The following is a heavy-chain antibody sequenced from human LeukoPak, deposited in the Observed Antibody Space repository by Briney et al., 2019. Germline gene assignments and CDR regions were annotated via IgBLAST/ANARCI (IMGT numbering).Heavy chain of an antibody. CDR3: ARLTSWWFDP. D-gene: IGHD2-2*01. Sequence: SETLSLTCTVSGASISSYYWTWIRQPPGKGLEWIGYIYYRGNSNHNPSLKSRVTMSLDMSKNQFSLKLTSVTAADTAVYYCARLTSWWFDPWGQGTLVIVSS. CDR1: GASISSYY. J-gene: IGHJ5*02. V-gene: IGHV4-59*01. CDR2: IYYRGNS.